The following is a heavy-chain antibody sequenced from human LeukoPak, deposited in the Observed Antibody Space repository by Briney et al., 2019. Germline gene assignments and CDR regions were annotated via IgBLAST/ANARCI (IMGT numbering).Heavy chain of an antibody. CDR1: GFTFSSYW. CDR3: ARAPAGVSSRLRNPYAYYFDY. CDR2: INHSGST. J-gene: IGHJ4*02. Sequence: GSLRLSCAASGFTFSSYWMSWVRQAPGKGLEWIGEINHSGSTNYNPSLKSRVTISVDTSKNQFSLKLSSVTAADTAVYYCARAPAGVSSRLRNPYAYYFDYWGQGTLVTVSS. D-gene: IGHD6-13*01. V-gene: IGHV4-34*01.